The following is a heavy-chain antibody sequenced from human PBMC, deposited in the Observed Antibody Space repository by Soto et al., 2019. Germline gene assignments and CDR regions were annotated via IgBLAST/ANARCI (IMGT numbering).Heavy chain of an antibody. CDR3: TREITASDY. Sequence: GGSLRLSCTASGFTFSSYAMNWVRQAPGKGLEWVSSISSSSSHIYYVDSVKGRFTVSRDNAKNSVFLQMNSLRAEDTAVYHCTREITASDYWGQGNLVTVSS. CDR1: GFTFSSYA. J-gene: IGHJ4*02. CDR2: ISSSSSHI. V-gene: IGHV3-21*01.